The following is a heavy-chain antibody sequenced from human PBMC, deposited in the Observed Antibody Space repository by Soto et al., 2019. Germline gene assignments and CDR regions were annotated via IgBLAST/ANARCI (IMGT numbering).Heavy chain of an antibody. CDR3: LVTTSAFDI. CDR1: GFTLSNFW. V-gene: IGHV3-7*01. CDR2: IKQDGSEK. D-gene: IGHD4-17*01. J-gene: IGHJ3*02. Sequence: EVQLVESGGDMAQPGGSLRLSCAASGFTLSNFWVNWVRQAPGKGLEWVANIKQDGSEKYYVDSVKGRFTISRDNTKNSLFLQMNNLRAEDTAVYYCLVTTSAFDIWGQWTTVTVSS.